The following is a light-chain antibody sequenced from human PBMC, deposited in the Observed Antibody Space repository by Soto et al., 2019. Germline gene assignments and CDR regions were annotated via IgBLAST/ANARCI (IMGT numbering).Light chain of an antibody. Sequence: QSALTQPASVSGSPGQSITISCTGTSSDVGGYNYVSWYQQHPGKAPKPMIYEVSNRPSGVSNRFSGSKSGNTASLTISGLQAEDEADYYCSSYTSSSSWVFGGGTTVTVL. CDR1: SSDVGGYNY. CDR2: EVS. J-gene: IGLJ3*02. V-gene: IGLV2-14*01. CDR3: SSYTSSSSWV.